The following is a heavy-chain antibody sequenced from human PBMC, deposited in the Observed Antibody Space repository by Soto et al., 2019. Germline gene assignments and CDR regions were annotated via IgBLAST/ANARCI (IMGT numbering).Heavy chain of an antibody. D-gene: IGHD3-3*01. CDR2: ISSSGSTI. CDR1: GFTFSDYY. CDR3: ARRLGYDFWRDPAYYFDY. J-gene: IGHJ4*02. V-gene: IGHV3-11*01. Sequence: GGSLRLSCAASGFTFSDYYMSWIRQAPGKGLEWVSYISSSGSTIYYADSVKGRFTISRDNAKNSLYLQMNSLRAEDTAVYYCARRLGYDFWRDPAYYFDYWGQGTLVTVSS.